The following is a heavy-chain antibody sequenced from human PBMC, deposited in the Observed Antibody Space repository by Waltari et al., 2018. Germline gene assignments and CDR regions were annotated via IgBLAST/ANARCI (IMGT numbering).Heavy chain of an antibody. CDR1: GYSFTTYW. D-gene: IGHD6-19*01. Sequence: EVQLVQSGAEVKKPGESLKISCQGSGYSFTTYWIGWVRQMPGKGLEWMGCIYPDDSDTRDSPSFQGQVTISADKSISSTYLQWNTLQASGTAMYYCAREKGYSSGNFDYWGQGTLVTVSS. CDR3: AREKGYSSGNFDY. V-gene: IGHV5-51*01. CDR2: IYPDDSDT. J-gene: IGHJ4*02.